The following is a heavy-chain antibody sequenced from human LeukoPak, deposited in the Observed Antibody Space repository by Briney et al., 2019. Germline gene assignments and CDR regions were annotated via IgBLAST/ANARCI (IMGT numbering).Heavy chain of an antibody. V-gene: IGHV4-39*07. CDR2: IYYSGST. D-gene: IGHD5-18*01. CDR1: GGSISSSSYY. CDR3: ALFVDTAMETFDY. Sequence: KPSETLSLTCTVSGGSISSSSYYWGWIRQPPGKGLEWIGSIYYSGSTNYNPSLKSRVTISVDTSTNQFSLKLSSVTAADTAVYYCALFVDTAMETFDYWGQGTLVTVSS. J-gene: IGHJ4*02.